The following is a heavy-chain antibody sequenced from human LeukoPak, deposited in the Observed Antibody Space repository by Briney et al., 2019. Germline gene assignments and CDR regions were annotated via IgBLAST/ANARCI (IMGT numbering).Heavy chain of an antibody. CDR3: ARTSPSGVFDY. J-gene: IGHJ4*02. CDR2: IYHSGST. D-gene: IGHD3-3*01. CDR1: GGSISSGGYS. V-gene: IGHV4-30-2*01. Sequence: SETLSLTCAVSGGSISSGGYSWSWIRQPPGKGLEWIGYIYHSGSTYYNPSLKSRVTISVDRSKNRFSLKLSSVTAADTAVYYCARTSPSGVFDYWGQGTLVTVSS.